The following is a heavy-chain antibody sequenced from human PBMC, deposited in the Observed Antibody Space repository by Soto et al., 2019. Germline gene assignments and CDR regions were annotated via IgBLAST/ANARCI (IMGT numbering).Heavy chain of an antibody. D-gene: IGHD1-1*01. Sequence: PLGSLRLSCVASGFAFTSYSINWVRQAPGKGLEWVSSISSRSSYIYYADSVKGRFTISRDNAKNSLYLQMNSLRAEDTAVYYCARDWNDAFDYWGQGTLVTVSS. CDR3: ARDWNDAFDY. V-gene: IGHV3-21*01. J-gene: IGHJ4*02. CDR1: GFAFTSYS. CDR2: ISSRSSYI.